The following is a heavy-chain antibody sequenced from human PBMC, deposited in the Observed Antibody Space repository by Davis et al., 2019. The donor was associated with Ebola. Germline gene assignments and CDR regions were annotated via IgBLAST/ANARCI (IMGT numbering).Heavy chain of an antibody. CDR1: ALTSSSYG. D-gene: IGHD3-9*01. CDR3: AREWNDILTGAQYYFDY. J-gene: IGHJ4*02. V-gene: IGHV3-33*01. CDR2: IWYDGSNK. Sequence: PGGSLRLSCAASALTSSSYGMHWVRQAPGKGLEWVAVIWYDGSNKYYADSVKGRFTISRDNSKNTLYLQMNSLRAENTALYYCAREWNDILTGAQYYFDYWGQGTLVTVSS.